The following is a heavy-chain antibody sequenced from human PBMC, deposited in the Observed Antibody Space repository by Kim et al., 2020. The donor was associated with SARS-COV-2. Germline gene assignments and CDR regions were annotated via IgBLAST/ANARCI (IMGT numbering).Heavy chain of an antibody. CDR3: ARDRHTAMVDVFDI. J-gene: IGHJ3*02. V-gene: IGHV4-4*07. D-gene: IGHD5-18*01. CDR1: GGSISSYY. CDR2: IYSSGST. Sequence: SETLSLTCTVSGGSISSYYWSWIRQPAGKGLEWIGRIYSSGSTNYNPSLKSRVTMSVDISKNQFSLRLNSVTAADTAVYYCARDRHTAMVDVFDIWGQGTMVTVSS.